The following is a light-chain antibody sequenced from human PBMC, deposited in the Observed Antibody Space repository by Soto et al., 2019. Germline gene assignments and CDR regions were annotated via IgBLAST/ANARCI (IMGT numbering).Light chain of an antibody. CDR2: GAS. CDR3: QQYGRSPAT. J-gene: IGKJ1*01. Sequence: EIVLTQSPGTLSLSPGERATLSCRASQSFGSIYLAWYQQRPGQAPRVLIYGASNRATGVPDRFSGSGSGTDFTLTISRLEAEDFAVYYCQQYGRSPATFGQGTKVDIK. CDR1: QSFGSIY. V-gene: IGKV3-20*01.